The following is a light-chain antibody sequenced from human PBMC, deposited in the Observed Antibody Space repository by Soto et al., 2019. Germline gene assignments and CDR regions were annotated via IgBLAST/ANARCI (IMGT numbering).Light chain of an antibody. V-gene: IGKV1-5*03. Sequence: DIQMTQSPSTLSASVGDRVTITCRASQSISSWLAWYQQKPGKAPKLLIYKASNLQTGVPSRFSGSGYGTEFTLTISSLQPDDVATYYCQQYSDHWTFGQGIKVDIK. CDR2: KAS. CDR1: QSISSW. J-gene: IGKJ1*01. CDR3: QQYSDHWT.